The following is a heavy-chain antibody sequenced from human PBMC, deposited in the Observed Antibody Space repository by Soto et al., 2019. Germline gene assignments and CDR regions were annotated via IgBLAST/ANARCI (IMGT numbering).Heavy chain of an antibody. J-gene: IGHJ6*02. CDR1: GGSISSSSYY. V-gene: IGHV4-39*01. CDR2: IYYSGST. D-gene: IGHD3-10*01. Sequence: PSETLSLTCTVSGGSISSSSYYWGWIRQPPGKGLEWIGSIYYSGSTYYNPSLKSRVTISVDTSKNQFSLKLSSVTAADTAVYYCARHSVYYGSGSLLDVWGQGTTVTVSS. CDR3: ARHSVYYGSGSLLDV.